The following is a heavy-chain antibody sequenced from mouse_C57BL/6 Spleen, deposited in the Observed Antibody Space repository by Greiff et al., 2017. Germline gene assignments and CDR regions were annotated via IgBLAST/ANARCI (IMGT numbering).Heavy chain of an antibody. CDR2: IDPETGGT. V-gene: IGHV1-15*01. CDR1: GYTFTDYE. Sequence: QVQLQQSGAELVRPGASVTLSCKASGYTFTDYEMHWVKQTPVHGLEWIGAIDPETGGTAYNQKFKGKAILTADKSSSTAYMELRSLTSEDSAAYDCTAYVYGYFDVWGTGTTVTVSS. D-gene: IGHD6-5*01. CDR3: TAYVYGYFDV. J-gene: IGHJ1*03.